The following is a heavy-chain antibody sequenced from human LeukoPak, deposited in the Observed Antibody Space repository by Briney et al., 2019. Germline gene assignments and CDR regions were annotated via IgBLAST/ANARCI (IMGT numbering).Heavy chain of an antibody. CDR1: GGSISSGDYY. J-gene: IGHJ4*02. Sequence: PSQTLSFTCTVSGGSISSGDYYWSWIRQPPGKGLEWIGYIYYSGSTYYNPSLKSRVTISVDTSKNQFSLKLSSVTAADTAVYYCARDSSGYSVFDYWGQGTLVTVSS. D-gene: IGHD3-22*01. CDR3: ARDSSGYSVFDY. CDR2: IYYSGST. V-gene: IGHV4-30-4*01.